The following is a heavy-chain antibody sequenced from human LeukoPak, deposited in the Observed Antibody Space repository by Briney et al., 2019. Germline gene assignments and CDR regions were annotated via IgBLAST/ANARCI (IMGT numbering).Heavy chain of an antibody. D-gene: IGHD2-2*01. CDR1: GYTFTTYS. J-gene: IGHJ1*01. CDR2: ISVNNDGT. CDR3: ATASQPRGYFLH. Sequence: SVKVSCKASGYTFTTYSLAWVRQAPGQSLEWMGWISVNNDGTNYAQSFQDRVTLTRDTSTNTAYLELRSLRSDDTAIIYCATASQPRGYFLHWGQGTLVTVSS. V-gene: IGHV1-18*01.